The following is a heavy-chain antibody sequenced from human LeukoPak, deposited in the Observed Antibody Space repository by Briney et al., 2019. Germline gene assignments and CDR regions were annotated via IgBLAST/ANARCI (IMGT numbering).Heavy chain of an antibody. CDR2: ISYSGST. CDR1: GASVSSSGDHY. V-gene: IGHV4-31*03. D-gene: IGHD2/OR15-2a*01. CDR3: ASGPNMYYFDD. J-gene: IGHJ4*02. Sequence: SQTLSLTCTVSGASVSSSGDHYWSWTRQHPGTGLEWTGYISYSGSTNYNPSLKSRVTISVDTSKNQFSLKLSSVTAADTAVYYCASGPNMYYFDDWGQGTLVTVSS.